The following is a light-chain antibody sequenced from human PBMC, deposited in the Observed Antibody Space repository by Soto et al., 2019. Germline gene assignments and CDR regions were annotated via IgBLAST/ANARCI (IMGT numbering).Light chain of an antibody. CDR1: ESISNN. Sequence: EIVMTQSPATLSVSPGERATLSCRAGESISNNLAWYQQKPGQAPRLLIYGAATRAAGIPARFSGRGSGTEFTLTISSLQSEDFGVYYCQQYNNWPGTFDQGTKVEIK. CDR3: QQYNNWPGT. J-gene: IGKJ1*01. CDR2: GAA. V-gene: IGKV3-15*01.